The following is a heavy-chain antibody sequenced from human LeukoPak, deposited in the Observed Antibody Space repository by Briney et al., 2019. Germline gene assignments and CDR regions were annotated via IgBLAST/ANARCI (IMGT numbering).Heavy chain of an antibody. CDR2: ISSSGSTI. CDR3: ARDGGGSDYGDCHFDY. Sequence: GGSLRLSCAASGFTFSSYEMNWVRQAPGKGLEWVSYISSSGSTIYYADSVKGRFTISRDNAKNSLYLQMNSLRAEDTAVYYCARDGGGSDYGDCHFDYWGQETLVTVSS. CDR1: GFTFSSYE. D-gene: IGHD4-17*01. J-gene: IGHJ4*02. V-gene: IGHV3-48*03.